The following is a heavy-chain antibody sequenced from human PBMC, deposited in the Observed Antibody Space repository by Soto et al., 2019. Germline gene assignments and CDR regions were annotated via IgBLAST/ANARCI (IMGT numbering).Heavy chain of an antibody. CDR2: IKRDGTVT. V-gene: IGHV3-7*04. Sequence: EVQLVESGGGLVQPGESLRLSCAASGFTFSAFWMTWLRQAPGKGLEWVANIKRDGTVTHYGDSVEGRCTLSRDNAQNSLFLQLNSLRPEDTAMYYCARDLSPPGEFFCDAFDVWGQGTVVTVSS. CDR1: GFTFSAFW. D-gene: IGHD2-21*01. CDR3: ARDLSPPGEFFCDAFDV. J-gene: IGHJ3*01.